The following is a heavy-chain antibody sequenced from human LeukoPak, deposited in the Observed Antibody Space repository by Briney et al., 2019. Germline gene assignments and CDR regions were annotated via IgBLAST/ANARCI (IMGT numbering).Heavy chain of an antibody. Sequence: SETLSLTCTVSGGSLTSYYWTWIRQSPGKGLEWFGPISYTGSTDYNPSLKTGVTISVDTSKNQFSLRLTSVTAADKAFYFCARMYRVHFTGPDYWRGHLSWFDPWGQGALVTVSS. J-gene: IGHJ5*02. CDR1: GGSLTSYY. V-gene: IGHV4-59*01. CDR3: ARMYRVHFTGPDYWRGHLSWFDP. D-gene: IGHD3-3*01. CDR2: ISYTGST.